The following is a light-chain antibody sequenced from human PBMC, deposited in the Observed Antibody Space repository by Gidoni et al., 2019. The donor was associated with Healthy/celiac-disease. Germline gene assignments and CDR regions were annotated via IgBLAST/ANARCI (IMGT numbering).Light chain of an antibody. CDR2: AAS. J-gene: IGKJ1*01. CDR1: QGIRND. CDR3: LQDYNYPRT. V-gene: IGKV1-6*01. Sequence: AIQMTQSPSSLSPAVGDRVTITCRASQGIRNDLGWYQQKPGKAPKLLIYAASSLQSGVPSRFSGSGSGTDFTLTISSLQPEDFATYYCLQDYNYPRTFXQXTKVEIK.